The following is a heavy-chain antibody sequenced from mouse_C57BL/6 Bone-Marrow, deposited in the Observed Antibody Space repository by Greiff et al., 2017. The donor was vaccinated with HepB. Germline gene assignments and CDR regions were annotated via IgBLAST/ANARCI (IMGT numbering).Heavy chain of an antibody. Sequence: EAGGGLVQPKGSLKLSCAASGFSFNTYAMNWVRQAPGKGLEWVARIRSKSNNYATYYADSVKDRFTISRDDSESMLYLQMNNLKTEDTAMYYCVRHNDEDYAMDYWGQGTSVTVSS. CDR2: IRSKSNNYAT. CDR1: GFSFNTYA. J-gene: IGHJ4*01. D-gene: IGHD2-12*01. CDR3: VRHNDEDYAMDY. V-gene: IGHV10-1*01.